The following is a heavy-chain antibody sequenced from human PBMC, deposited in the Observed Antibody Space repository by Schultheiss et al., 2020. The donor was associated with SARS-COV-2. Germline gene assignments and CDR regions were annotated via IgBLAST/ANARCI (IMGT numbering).Heavy chain of an antibody. D-gene: IGHD1-1*01. J-gene: IGHJ4*02. CDR2: ISGSGGST. CDR1: GFTFSGSA. Sequence: GGSLRLSCAASGFTFSGSAMHWVRQAPGKGLEWVSAISGSGGSTYYADSVKGRFTISRDNSKNTLSLQMNSLRADDTAVYYCARGQLDFDYWGQGSLVTVSS. V-gene: IGHV3-23*01. CDR3: ARGQLDFDY.